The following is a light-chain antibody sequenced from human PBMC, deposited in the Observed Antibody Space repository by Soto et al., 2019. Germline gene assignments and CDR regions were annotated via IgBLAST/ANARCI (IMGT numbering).Light chain of an antibody. CDR3: QQYGTSPPGT. Sequence: IVLTQSPGTLSLSPGERATLSCRASQSVSSSYLAWYQQKPGQAPRLLIYGASSRATGIPDRFSGSGSGTDFTLTISRLEPEDFAVYYCQQYGTSPPGTFGQGTKVELK. J-gene: IGKJ1*01. CDR2: GAS. CDR1: QSVSSSY. V-gene: IGKV3-20*01.